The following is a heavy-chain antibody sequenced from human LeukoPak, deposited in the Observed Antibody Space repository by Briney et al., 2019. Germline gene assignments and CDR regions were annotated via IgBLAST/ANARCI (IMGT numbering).Heavy chain of an antibody. CDR3: AKGLNFWSPIGDY. CDR2: IRDDGT. CDR1: GFTLSSCA. D-gene: IGHD3-3*01. J-gene: IGHJ4*02. V-gene: IGHV3-23*01. Sequence: GGSLRLSCAASGFTLSSCAVSWVRQAPGRGLEWVSAIRDDGTWYADSVKGRFTISRDSSKNTLYLQMNSLGAEDTALYYCAKGLNFWSPIGDYWGQGTLVTVSS.